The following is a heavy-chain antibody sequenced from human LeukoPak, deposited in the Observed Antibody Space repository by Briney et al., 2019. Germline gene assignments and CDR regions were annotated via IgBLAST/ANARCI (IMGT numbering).Heavy chain of an antibody. Sequence: SVKVSCKASGGTFSSYAISWVRQAPGQGLEWMGGIIPIFGTANYAQKFQGRVTITADESTSTAYMELSSLRSEDTAVYYCARVSRGWGLVDGYYGMDVWGQGTTVTVSS. J-gene: IGHJ6*02. CDR1: GGTFSSYA. D-gene: IGHD6-25*01. CDR2: IIPIFGTA. CDR3: ARVSRGWGLVDGYYGMDV. V-gene: IGHV1-69*13.